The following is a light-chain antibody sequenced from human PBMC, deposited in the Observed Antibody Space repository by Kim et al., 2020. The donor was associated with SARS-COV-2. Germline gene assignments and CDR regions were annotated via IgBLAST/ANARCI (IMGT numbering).Light chain of an antibody. V-gene: IGKV3-20*01. J-gene: IGKJ4*01. Sequence: SPEKSATPSCRARHSVSSSYLARYKPNPGPAPRLLVYGASSTATGIPYRVSGSGSETDFTLTISRLEPEDFAVYYWQQYGSSPLTFGGGTKVDIK. CDR2: GAS. CDR1: HSVSSSY. CDR3: QQYGSSPLT.